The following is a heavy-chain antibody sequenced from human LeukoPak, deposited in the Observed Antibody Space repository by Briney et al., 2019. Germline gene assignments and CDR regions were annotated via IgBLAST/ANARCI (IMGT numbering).Heavy chain of an antibody. CDR1: GGSMKSYY. D-gene: IGHD3-16*01. Sequence: SETLSLTCTVSGGSMKSYYWNWIRQPPGKGLEWIGYIYYSGSTNYNPSLKSRVTISVDTSKNQFSLKRTSVTAADTAIYYCARVGGMLTINNEAFDIWGQGTVVTVS. CDR3: ARVGGMLTINNEAFDI. V-gene: IGHV4-59*01. CDR2: IYYSGST. J-gene: IGHJ3*02.